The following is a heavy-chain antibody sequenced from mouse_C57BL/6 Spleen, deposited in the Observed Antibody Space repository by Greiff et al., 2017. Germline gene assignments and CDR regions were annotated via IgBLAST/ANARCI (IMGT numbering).Heavy chain of an antibody. CDR2: IDPETGGT. CDR3: TRAYGSSYRYFDV. J-gene: IGHJ1*03. Sequence: VQLQESGAELVRPGASVTLSCKASGYTFTDYEMHWVKQTPVHGLEWIGAIDPETGGTAYNQKFNGKAILTADKSSSTAYMELRSLTSEDSAVYYCTRAYGSSYRYFDVWGTGTTVTVSS. CDR1: GYTFTDYE. V-gene: IGHV1-15*01. D-gene: IGHD1-1*01.